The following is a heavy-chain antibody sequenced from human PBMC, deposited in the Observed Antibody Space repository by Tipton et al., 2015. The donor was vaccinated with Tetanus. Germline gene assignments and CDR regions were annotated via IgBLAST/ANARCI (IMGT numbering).Heavy chain of an antibody. CDR2: IKSKSDGGTT. CDR1: GFTFNSYA. D-gene: IGHD3-9*01. Sequence: SLRLSCTASGFTFNSYAMNWVRQAPGKGLEWVGRIKSKSDGGTTDYAARVKDRFSISRDDSKNTLFLQMNSLKTEDTAVYYCTTSGRVGSGYRVDYWGRGTLVTVSS. CDR3: TTSGRVGSGYRVDY. V-gene: IGHV3-15*07. J-gene: IGHJ4*02.